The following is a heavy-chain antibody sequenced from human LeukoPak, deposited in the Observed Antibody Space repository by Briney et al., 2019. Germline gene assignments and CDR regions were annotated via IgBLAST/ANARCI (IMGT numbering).Heavy chain of an antibody. V-gene: IGHV1-46*01. J-gene: IGHJ3*02. CDR1: GYTFTSYD. CDR2: INPSGGST. CDR3: ARDKADFWSGYRTGAFDI. D-gene: IGHD3-3*01. Sequence: ASVKVSCKASGYTFTSYDINWVRQATGQGLEWMGIINPSGGSTSYAQKFQGRVTMTRDTSTSTVYMELSSLRSEDTAVYYCARDKADFWSGYRTGAFDIWGQGTMVTVSS.